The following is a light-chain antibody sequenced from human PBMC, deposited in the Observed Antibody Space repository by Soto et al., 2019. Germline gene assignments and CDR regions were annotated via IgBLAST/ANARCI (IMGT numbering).Light chain of an antibody. Sequence: EIVLTQSPGTLSLSPGERATLSCRASQSVSSSYLGWYQQKPGQAPRLLIFGASSRATGIPDRFSGSGSESDFTLTITRLEPEDFAVYYCQQYSDSAWTFGQGTRVESK. CDR2: GAS. V-gene: IGKV3-20*01. CDR3: QQYSDSAWT. CDR1: QSVSSSY. J-gene: IGKJ1*01.